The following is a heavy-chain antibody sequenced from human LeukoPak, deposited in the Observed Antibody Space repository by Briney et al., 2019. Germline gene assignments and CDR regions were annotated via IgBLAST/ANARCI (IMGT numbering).Heavy chain of an antibody. CDR1: GFTFSRYG. CDR2: IWHDGGYE. D-gene: IGHD1-26*01. CDR3: AKDGVGATSLDC. J-gene: IGHJ4*02. Sequence: GRSLRLSCAASGFTFSRYGMHWVRQAPGKGMGWVAVIWHDGGYEYYADSVKGRLTISRDRSKNTLCLQMNCLRAEDTAVYYCAKDGVGATSLDCWGQGTLVSVSS. V-gene: IGHV3-33*03.